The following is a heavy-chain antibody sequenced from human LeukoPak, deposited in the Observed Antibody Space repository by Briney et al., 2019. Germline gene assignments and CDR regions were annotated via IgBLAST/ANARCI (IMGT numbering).Heavy chain of an antibody. CDR2: IYYSGST. D-gene: IGHD6-13*01. Sequence: KASETLSLTCTVSGGSISSGGYYWSWIRQHPGKGLEWIGYIYYSGSTNYNPSLKSRVTMSVDTSKNQFSLKLSSVTAADTAVYYCARQLVEPGMFRGYYYYGMDVWGQGTTVTVSS. V-gene: IGHV4-61*08. J-gene: IGHJ6*02. CDR3: ARQLVEPGMFRGYYYYGMDV. CDR1: GGSISSGGYY.